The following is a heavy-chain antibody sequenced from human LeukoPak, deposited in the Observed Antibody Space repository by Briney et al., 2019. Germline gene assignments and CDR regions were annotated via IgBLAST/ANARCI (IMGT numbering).Heavy chain of an antibody. V-gene: IGHV4-59*01. CDR2: IYYSGST. D-gene: IGHD3-10*01. CDR1: GGSISSYY. Sequence: SETLSLTCTVSGGSISSYYWSWIRQPPGKGLEWIGDIYYSGSTNYNPSLKSRVTISVDTSKNQFSLKLSSVTAADTAVYYCATGGGQSSMVRAYYFDYWGQGTLVTVSS. CDR3: ATGGGQSSMVRAYYFDY. J-gene: IGHJ4*02.